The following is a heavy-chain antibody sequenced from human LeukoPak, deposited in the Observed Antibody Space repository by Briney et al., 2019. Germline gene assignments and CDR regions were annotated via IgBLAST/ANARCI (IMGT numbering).Heavy chain of an antibody. Sequence: PSETLSLTCAVYGGSFSGYYWSWTRQPPGKGLEWIGEINHSGSTNYNPSLKSRVTISVDTSKNQFSLKLSSVTAADTAVYYCARTSLPGYDIGYWGQGTLVTVSS. J-gene: IGHJ4*02. D-gene: IGHD3-22*01. CDR2: INHSGST. V-gene: IGHV4-34*01. CDR3: ARTSLPGYDIGY. CDR1: GGSFSGYY.